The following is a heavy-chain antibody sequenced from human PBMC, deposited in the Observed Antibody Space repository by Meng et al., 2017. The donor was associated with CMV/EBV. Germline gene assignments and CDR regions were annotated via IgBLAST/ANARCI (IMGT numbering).Heavy chain of an antibody. D-gene: IGHD5-18*01. J-gene: IGHJ4*02. V-gene: IGHV1-69*05. Sequence: SWKASGGNFSSYAISWVRQAPGQGLEWMGGIIPIFGTANSAQKFQGRVTITTDESTSTAYMELSSLRSEDTAVYYCARLNTALSQDYWGQGTLVTVSS. CDR2: IIPIFGTA. CDR1: GGNFSSYA. CDR3: ARLNTALSQDY.